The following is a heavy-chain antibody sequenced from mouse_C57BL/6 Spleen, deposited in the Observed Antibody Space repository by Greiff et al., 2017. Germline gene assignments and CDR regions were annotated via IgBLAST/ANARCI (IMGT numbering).Heavy chain of an antibody. J-gene: IGHJ3*01. V-gene: IGHV1-7*01. CDR3: AREVLSNFRWFAY. Sequence: VQLQQSGAELAKPGASVKLSCKASGYTFTSYWMHWVKQRPGQGLEWIGYINPSSGYTKYNQKFKDKATLTADKSSSTAYMQLSSLTYEDSAVYYCAREVLSNFRWFAYWGQGTLVTVSA. CDR2: INPSSGYT. CDR1: GYTFTSYW. D-gene: IGHD2-5*01.